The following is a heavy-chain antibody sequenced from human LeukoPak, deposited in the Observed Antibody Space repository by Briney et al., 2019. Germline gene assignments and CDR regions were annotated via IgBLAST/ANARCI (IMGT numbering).Heavy chain of an antibody. V-gene: IGHV3-7*01. J-gene: IGHJ4*02. CDR2: IKQDGSEK. Sequence: GGSLRLSCAASGFTFSNYWMSWVRQAPGKGLEWVANIKQDGSEKYYVDSVKGRFTISRDNAKNSLYLQMNSLRAEDTAVYYCAREGYDYVPPGCWGQGTLVTVSS. CDR1: GFTFSNYW. CDR3: AREGYDYVPPGC. D-gene: IGHD3-16*01.